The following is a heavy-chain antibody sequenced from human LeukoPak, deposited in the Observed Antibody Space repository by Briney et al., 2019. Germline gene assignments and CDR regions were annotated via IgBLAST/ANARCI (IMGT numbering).Heavy chain of an antibody. Sequence: GASVKVSCKASGYTFTDYCMHWVRQAPGQGLEWMGWINPNSGGTNYAQKFQGRVTMTRDTSISVVYMELSRLRSDDTAAYYCARDGGFDYWGQGTLVTVSS. CDR2: INPNSGGT. CDR3: ARDGGFDY. CDR1: GYTFTDYC. V-gene: IGHV1-2*02. J-gene: IGHJ4*02. D-gene: IGHD3-3*01.